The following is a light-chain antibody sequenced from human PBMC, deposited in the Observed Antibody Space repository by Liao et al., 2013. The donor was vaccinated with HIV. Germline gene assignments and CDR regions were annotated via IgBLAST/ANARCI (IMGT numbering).Light chain of an antibody. Sequence: SYELTQPPSVSAAPGETARITCGGNNIGGRGVHWYQQKPGQAPVVVIYYDRDRPSGIPERFSGSSSGTIVTLTISGVQAEDEADYYCLSADSSSTYPNWVFGGGTKLTVL. CDR1: IGGRG. CDR3: LSADSSSTYPNWV. J-gene: IGLJ3*02. CDR2: YDR. V-gene: IGLV3-25*03.